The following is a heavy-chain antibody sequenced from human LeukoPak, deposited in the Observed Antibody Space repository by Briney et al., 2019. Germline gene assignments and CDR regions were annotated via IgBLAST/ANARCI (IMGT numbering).Heavy chain of an antibody. Sequence: PSETLSLTCTVSGGSISSSNYNWGWIRQPPGKGLEWIGNIFYSGSTHYNPSLKSRVTISVDTSKNQFSLKLNSVTAADTAVYYCSKNDSGRYHWGQGTLVTVSS. CDR3: SKNDSGRYH. J-gene: IGHJ5*02. V-gene: IGHV4-39*01. CDR1: GGSISSSNYN. CDR2: IFYSGST. D-gene: IGHD3-10*01.